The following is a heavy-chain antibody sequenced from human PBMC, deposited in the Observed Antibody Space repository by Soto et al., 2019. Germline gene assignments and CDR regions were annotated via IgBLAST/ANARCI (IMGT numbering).Heavy chain of an antibody. Sequence: ASVKVSCKACGYTFTSYGISWVRQAPGQGLEWMGWISAYNGNTNYAQKLQGRVTMTTDTSTSTAYMELRSLRSDDTAVYYCARSFTFTAAAGTGGAYYYGMDVWGQGTTVTVSS. CDR2: ISAYNGNT. V-gene: IGHV1-18*01. D-gene: IGHD6-13*01. CDR3: ARSFTFTAAAGTGGAYYYGMDV. CDR1: GYTFTSYG. J-gene: IGHJ6*02.